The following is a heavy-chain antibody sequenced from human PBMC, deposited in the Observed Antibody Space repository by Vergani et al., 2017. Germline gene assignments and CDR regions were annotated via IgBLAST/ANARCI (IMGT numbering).Heavy chain of an antibody. J-gene: IGHJ4*02. V-gene: IGHV1-46*01. CDR3: ARDRYYDSSGYYYAGDY. D-gene: IGHD3-22*01. Sequence: QVQLVQSGAEVKKPGASVKVSCKASGYTFTSYYMHWVRQAPGQGLEWMGIINPSGGSTSYAQKFPGRVTMTRDTSTSTVYMELSSLRSEDTAVYYCARDRYYDSSGYYYAGDYWGQGTLVTVSS. CDR2: INPSGGST. CDR1: GYTFTSYY.